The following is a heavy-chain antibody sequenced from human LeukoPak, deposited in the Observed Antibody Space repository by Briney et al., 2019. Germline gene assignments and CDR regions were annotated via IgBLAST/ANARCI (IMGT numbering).Heavy chain of an antibody. CDR2: IKQEVSEK. CDR1: VFTFSSNW. CDR3: ARPLGMTSVTTFHY. J-gene: IGHJ4*02. V-gene: IGHV3-7*01. Sequence: VGSLRLSCADPVFTFSSNWMSWVRQAPGKGLEWVANIKQEVSEKYYVDSVKGRFTISRDNAKNSLYLQMNSLRAEDTAVYYCARPLGMTSVTTFHYWGQGTLVTVSS. D-gene: IGHD4-17*01.